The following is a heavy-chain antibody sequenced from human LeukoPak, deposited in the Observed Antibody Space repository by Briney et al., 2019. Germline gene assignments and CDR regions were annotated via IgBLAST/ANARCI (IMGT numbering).Heavy chain of an antibody. CDR1: GFTFSNYE. Sequence: GGSLRLSCAASGFTFSNYEMNWVRQAPGKGLEWVSYISSGGISIYYTDSVKGRFTTSRDNAKNSLYLQMNSLRAEDTAVYYCANLDYWGQGTLVTVSS. J-gene: IGHJ4*02. V-gene: IGHV3-48*03. CDR2: ISSGGISI. CDR3: ANLDY.